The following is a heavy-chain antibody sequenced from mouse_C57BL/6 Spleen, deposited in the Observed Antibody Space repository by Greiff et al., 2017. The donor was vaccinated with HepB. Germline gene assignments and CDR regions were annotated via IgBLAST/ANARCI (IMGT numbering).Heavy chain of an antibody. CDR1: GFTFSSYA. CDR2: ISSGGDYI. CDR3: TRVGTTVVHSFDY. Sequence: EVHLVESGEGLVKPGGSLKLSCAASGFTFSSYAMSWVRQTPEKRLEWVAYISSGGDYIYYADTVKGRFTISRDNARNTLYLQMSSLKSEDTAMYYCTRVGTTVVHSFDYWGQGTTLTVSS. J-gene: IGHJ2*01. V-gene: IGHV5-9-1*02. D-gene: IGHD1-1*01.